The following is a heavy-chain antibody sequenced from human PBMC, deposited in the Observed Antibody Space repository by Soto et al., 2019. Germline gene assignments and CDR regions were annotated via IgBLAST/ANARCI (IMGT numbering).Heavy chain of an antibody. V-gene: IGHV3-7*03. CDR1: GFTFKSYA. CDR2: IKEDGSGK. Sequence: GGSLRLSCAASGFTFKSYAVSWVRQAPGKGLGWVANIKEDGSGKYYVDSVKGRFSISRDNARNSLYLQMNSLRVEDTAVYYCVRVGRLGGYWGQGALVTVSS. D-gene: IGHD3-16*01. J-gene: IGHJ4*02. CDR3: VRVGRLGGY.